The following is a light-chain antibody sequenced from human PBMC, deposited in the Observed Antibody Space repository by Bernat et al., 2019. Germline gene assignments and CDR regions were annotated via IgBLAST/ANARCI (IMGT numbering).Light chain of an antibody. V-gene: IGLV2-14*03. J-gene: IGLJ1*01. CDR2: DVS. CDR1: SSDVGGYNY. CDR3: SSYTSSSLFV. Sequence: QSALTQPRSVSGSPGQSVTISCTGTSSDVGGYNYVSWYQQHPGKAPKLMIFDVSNRPSGVSNRFSASKSGNTASLTISGLQAEDEADYYCSSYTSSSLFVFGIGTKVTVL.